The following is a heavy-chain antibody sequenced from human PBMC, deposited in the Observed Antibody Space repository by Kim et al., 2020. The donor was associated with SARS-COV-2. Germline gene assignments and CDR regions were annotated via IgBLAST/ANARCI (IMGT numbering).Heavy chain of an antibody. CDR1: GGSISSYY. J-gene: IGHJ3*02. CDR3: ARDFPKITKDLPMAFDI. D-gene: IGHD3-10*01. Sequence: SETLSLTCTVSGGSISSYYWSWIRQPAGKGLEWIGRIYTSGSTNYNPSLKSRVTMSVDTSKNQFSLKLSSVTAADTAVYYCARDFPKITKDLPMAFDIWGQGTMVTVSS. CDR2: IYTSGST. V-gene: IGHV4-4*07.